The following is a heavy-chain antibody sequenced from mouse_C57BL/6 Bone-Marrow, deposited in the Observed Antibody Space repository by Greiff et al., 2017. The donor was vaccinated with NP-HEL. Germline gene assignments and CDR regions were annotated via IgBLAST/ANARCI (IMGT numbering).Heavy chain of an antibody. V-gene: IGHV1-39*01. D-gene: IGHD1-1*01. J-gene: IGHJ2*01. Sequence: EVHLVESGPELVKPGASVKISCKASGYSFTDYNMNWVKQSHGKSLEWIGVINPNYGTTSYNQKFKGKATLTVDQSSSTAYMQLNSLTSEDSAVYYCARVCPYYGSSYEYYFDYWGQGTTLTVSS. CDR3: ARVCPYYGSSYEYYFDY. CDR2: INPNYGTT. CDR1: GYSFTDYN.